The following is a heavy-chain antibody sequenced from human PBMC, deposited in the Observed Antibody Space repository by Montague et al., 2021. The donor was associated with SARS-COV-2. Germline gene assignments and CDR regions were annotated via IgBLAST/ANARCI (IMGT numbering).Heavy chain of an antibody. CDR1: GFTFSSYW. D-gene: IGHD3-16*01. Sequence: SLRLSCAASGFTFSSYWMHWVRPAPGTGLVWVSRVKGDGSRISHADSVKGRFTISRDNAKNTLYLQMNSLRAEDTAVYFCARGYFPVGGSENWGSYGMDVWGQGTTVTVSS. J-gene: IGHJ6*02. CDR2: VKGDGSRI. V-gene: IGHV3-74*01. CDR3: ARGYFPVGGSENWGSYGMDV.